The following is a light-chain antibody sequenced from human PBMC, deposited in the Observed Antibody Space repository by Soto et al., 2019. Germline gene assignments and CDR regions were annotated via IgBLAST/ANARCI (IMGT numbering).Light chain of an antibody. CDR1: SSNIGTNA. J-gene: IGLJ2*01. CDR3: QSYDSSLSAVV. CDR2: GNT. V-gene: IGLV1-40*01. Sequence: QSVLTQPPSASGTPGQRVTISCSGGSSNIGTNAVNWYQQLPGTAPKLLIYGNTNRPSGVPDRFSGSKSGTSASLAITGLQAEDEADYYCQSYDSSLSAVVFGGGTKVTVL.